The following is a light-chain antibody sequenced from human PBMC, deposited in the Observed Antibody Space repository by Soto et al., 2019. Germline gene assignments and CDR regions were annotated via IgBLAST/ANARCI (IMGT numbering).Light chain of an antibody. CDR3: AAWDDSLHGYV. J-gene: IGLJ1*01. Sequence: QSVLTQPPSASGTPGQRVTISCSGSSSNIGSNTVNWYQQLPGTAPKLLIYSNNQRPSGVPDRFSGSKSGTSASLAISGLQSEDEGDYYCAAWDDSLHGYVFGSGTKLTVL. V-gene: IGLV1-44*01. CDR2: SNN. CDR1: SSNIGSNT.